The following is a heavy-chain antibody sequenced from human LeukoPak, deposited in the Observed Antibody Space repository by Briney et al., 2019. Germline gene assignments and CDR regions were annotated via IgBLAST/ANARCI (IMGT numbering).Heavy chain of an antibody. J-gene: IGHJ4*02. CDR1: GYTLTEVS. V-gene: IGHV1-24*01. D-gene: IGHD4-17*01. Sequence: ASVKVSCKISGYTLTEVSMHWVRQAPGKGLEWMGGFDPADGEPTYAQKFQGRVTMSEDTPTDTAYMDLSSLRSEDTAVYYCATEVVGYGDVHYFDSWGQGTLVTVSS. CDR2: FDPADGEP. CDR3: ATEVVGYGDVHYFDS.